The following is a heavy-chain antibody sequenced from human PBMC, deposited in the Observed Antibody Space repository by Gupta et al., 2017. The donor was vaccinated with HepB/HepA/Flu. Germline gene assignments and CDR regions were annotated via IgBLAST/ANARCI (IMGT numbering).Heavy chain of an antibody. V-gene: IGHV3-53*01. CDR3: ARDPPIGGFWSGSYYYMDV. Sequence: EVQLVESGGGLIQPGGSLRLSCSASGFTVSSNYMSWVRQAPGKGLEWVSIIYSGGSTYYADSVKGRFTISRDNSKNTLYLQMNSLRAEDTAVYYCARDPPIGGFWSGSYYYMDVWGKGTTVTVSS. D-gene: IGHD3-3*01. J-gene: IGHJ6*03. CDR1: GFTVSSNY. CDR2: IYSGGST.